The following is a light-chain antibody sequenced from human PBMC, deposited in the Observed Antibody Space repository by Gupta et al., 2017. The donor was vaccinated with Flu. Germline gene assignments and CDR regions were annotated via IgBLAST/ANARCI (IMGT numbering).Light chain of an antibody. J-gene: IGKJ5*01. Sequence: DIQMTQSPTSVSASVGDRVSISCRASRGVNDYIAWFQQRPGEAPKSLIHAVSRLQSGVPSRFSGSGSGTYFTLTISSLQPEDFATYYCQQYVTYPITFGQGTRVEIK. CDR1: RGVNDY. CDR3: QQYVTYPIT. CDR2: AVS. V-gene: IGKV1-16*01.